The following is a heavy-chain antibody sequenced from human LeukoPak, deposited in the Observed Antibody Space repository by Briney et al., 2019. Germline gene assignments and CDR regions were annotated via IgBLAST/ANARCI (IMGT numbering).Heavy chain of an antibody. Sequence: GGSLRLSCAASGFTFSSYWMHWVRQAPGKGLVWVSRINTDGSSTSYADSVKGRFTISRDNSKNTLYLQMNSLRAEGTAVYYCAKASLRFLEWLLSDAFDIWGQGTMVTVSS. V-gene: IGHV3-74*01. J-gene: IGHJ3*02. CDR3: AKASLRFLEWLLSDAFDI. CDR2: INTDGSST. CDR1: GFTFSSYW. D-gene: IGHD3-3*01.